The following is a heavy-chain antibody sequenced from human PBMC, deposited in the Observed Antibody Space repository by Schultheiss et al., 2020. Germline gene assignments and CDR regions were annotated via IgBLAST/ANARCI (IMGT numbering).Heavy chain of an antibody. D-gene: IGHD6-13*01. J-gene: IGHJ5*02. Sequence: SETLSLTCAVSGGSISSSNWWSWVRQPPGKGLEWIGEIYHSGSTYYNPSLKSRVTISVDTSKNQFSLKLSSVTAADTAVYYCARTYSSSWYYWFDPWGQGTLVTVSS. CDR2: IYHSGST. CDR1: GGSISSSNW. CDR3: ARTYSSSWYYWFDP. V-gene: IGHV4-4*02.